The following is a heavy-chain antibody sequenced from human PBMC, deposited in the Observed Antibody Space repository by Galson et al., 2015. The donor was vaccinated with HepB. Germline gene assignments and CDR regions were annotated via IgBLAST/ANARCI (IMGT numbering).Heavy chain of an antibody. D-gene: IGHD4-17*01. V-gene: IGHV3-23*01. J-gene: IGHJ4*02. CDR1: GFTFKNYA. Sequence: SLRLSCAVSGFTFKNYAMTWVRQALGKGLVWVSSISGNGISTYYADSVKGRFTISRDNSKNTLYLQMNSLTAEDTATYYCASHYSDYPGTIYFDYWGQGTLVTVS. CDR3: ASHYSDYPGTIYFDY. CDR2: ISGNGIST.